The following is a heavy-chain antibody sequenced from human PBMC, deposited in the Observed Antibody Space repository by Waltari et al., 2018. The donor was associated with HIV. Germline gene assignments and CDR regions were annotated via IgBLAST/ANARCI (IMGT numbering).Heavy chain of an antibody. CDR2: IYYTGTT. Sequence: QLQLQESGPGLVRPSETLSLTCSVSGGSIRSSGHYWGWLRQSSGGGLEWVGSIYYTGTTYYSPSLKNRLTMSVDATKGQFSLTLKSVTAADTAIYYCARGTIESGVTAGFGFWGQGTLVAVSS. CDR3: ARGTIESGVTAGFGF. D-gene: IGHD2-21*02. J-gene: IGHJ4*02. V-gene: IGHV4-39*01. CDR1: GGSIRSSGHY.